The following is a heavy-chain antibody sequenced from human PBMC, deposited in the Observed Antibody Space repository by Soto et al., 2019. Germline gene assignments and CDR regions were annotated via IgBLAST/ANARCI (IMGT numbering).Heavy chain of an antibody. CDR3: ARDPLWLVRGYYYGMDV. V-gene: IGHV1-69*04. Sequence: GASVKVSCKASGGTFSSYAISWVRQAPGQGLEWMGRIIPILGIANYAQKFQGRVTITADKSTSTAYMELSSLRSEDTAVYYCARDPLWLVRGYYYGMDVWGQGTTVTVS. D-gene: IGHD6-19*01. CDR2: IIPILGIA. J-gene: IGHJ6*02. CDR1: GGTFSSYA.